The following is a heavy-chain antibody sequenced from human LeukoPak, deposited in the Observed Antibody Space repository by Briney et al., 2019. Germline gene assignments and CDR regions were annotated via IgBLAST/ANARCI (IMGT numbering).Heavy chain of an antibody. CDR1: GGSFSGYY. Sequence: SETLSLTCAVYGGSFSGYYWSWIRQPPGKGLEWIGEINHSGSTNCNPSLKSRVSISVDSSKNQFSLKLSSVTAADTAVYYCARGSDTAAGLYWGQGTLVTVSS. CDR3: ARGSDTAAGLY. V-gene: IGHV4-34*01. D-gene: IGHD6-13*01. J-gene: IGHJ4*02. CDR2: INHSGST.